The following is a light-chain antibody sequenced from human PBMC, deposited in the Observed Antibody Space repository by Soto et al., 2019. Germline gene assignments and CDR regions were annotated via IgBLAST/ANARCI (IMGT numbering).Light chain of an antibody. CDR2: EVS. CDR3: SSYTSRSNLV. J-gene: IGLJ2*01. V-gene: IGLV2-14*01. Sequence: QSVLTQPASVSGSPGQSITISCTGTSSDVGGYNYVSWYQQHPGKAPKLMIYEVSNRPSGVSNRFSGSKSGNTASLTISGVQGEDGGDYYRSSYTSRSNLVFGGGTKLTVL. CDR1: SSDVGGYNY.